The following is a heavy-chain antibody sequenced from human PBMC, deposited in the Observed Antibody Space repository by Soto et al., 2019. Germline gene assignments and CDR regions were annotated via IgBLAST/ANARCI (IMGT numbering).Heavy chain of an antibody. CDR2: IYYSGST. V-gene: IGHV4-39*01. D-gene: IGHD6-19*01. J-gene: IGHJ4*02. Sequence: QLQLQESGPGLVKPSETLSLTCTVSGGSISSSSYYWGWIRQPPGKGLEWIGSIYYSGSTYYNPSLKSRVTISVDTSKNQFSLKLSSVTAADTAVYYCARPQGRSGWHRFDYWGQGTLVTVSS. CDR3: ARPQGRSGWHRFDY. CDR1: GGSISSSSYY.